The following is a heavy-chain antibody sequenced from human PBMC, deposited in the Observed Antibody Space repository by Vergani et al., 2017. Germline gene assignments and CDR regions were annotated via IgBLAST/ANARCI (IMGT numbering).Heavy chain of an antibody. D-gene: IGHD1-26*01. CDR2: LCYDRSNK. CDR1: XFPFTXXX. Sequence: QVQLVESGGGVLPPPSSLPLSXXXXXFPFTXXXLXSVRQAPANALPWVAFLCYDRSNKYYADSVKGRFTISRDNSKNTLYLQMNSLRAEDTAVYYCARERGGSYSFDYLGQGTLVTVSS. CDR3: ARERGGSYSFDY. V-gene: IGHV3-33*01. J-gene: IGHJ4*02.